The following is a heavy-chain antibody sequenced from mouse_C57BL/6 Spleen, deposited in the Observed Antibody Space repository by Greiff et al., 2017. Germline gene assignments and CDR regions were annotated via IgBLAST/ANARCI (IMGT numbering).Heavy chain of an antibody. CDR1: GYSITSGYY. CDR3: ARGDYGSSYWFAY. Sequence: VQLQQSGPGLVKPSQSLSLTCSVTGYSITSGYYWNWIRQFPGNKLEWMGYISYDGSNNYNPSLKNRISITRDTSKNPFFLKLNSVTTEDTATYDCARGDYGSSYWFAYWGQGTLVTVSA. J-gene: IGHJ3*01. V-gene: IGHV3-6*01. D-gene: IGHD1-1*01. CDR2: ISYDGSN.